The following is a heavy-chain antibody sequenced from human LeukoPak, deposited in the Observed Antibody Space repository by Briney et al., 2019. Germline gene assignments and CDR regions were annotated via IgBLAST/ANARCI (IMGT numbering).Heavy chain of an antibody. CDR1: GGSFSGYY. Sequence: SETLSLTCAVYGGSFSGYYWSWIRQPPGKGLEWIGEINHSGSTNYNPSLKSRVPISVDTSKNQFSLKLSSVTAADTAVYYCARRKRYFDVLYHFDYWGQGTLVTVSS. CDR3: ARRKRYFDVLYHFDY. V-gene: IGHV4-34*01. D-gene: IGHD3-9*01. J-gene: IGHJ4*02. CDR2: INHSGST.